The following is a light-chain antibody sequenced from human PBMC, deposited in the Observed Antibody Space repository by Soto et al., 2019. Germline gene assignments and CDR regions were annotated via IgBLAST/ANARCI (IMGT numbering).Light chain of an antibody. V-gene: IGKV1-39*01. Sequence: DIPMTQSPSSLSASVGDRVTITCRASQSISSYLNWYQQKPGKAPKLLIYAASSFQSGFPSRFSGSGSGTDFTLTISTLQPEDFATYYCQQSYSTPWTFGQGTKVEIK. J-gene: IGKJ1*01. CDR1: QSISSY. CDR2: AAS. CDR3: QQSYSTPWT.